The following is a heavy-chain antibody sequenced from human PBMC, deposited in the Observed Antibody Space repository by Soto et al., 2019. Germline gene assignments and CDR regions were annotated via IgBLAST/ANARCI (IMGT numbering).Heavy chain of an antibody. V-gene: IGHV3-30-3*01. CDR1: GFTFSSYA. Sequence: PGGSLRLSCAASGFTFSSYAMHWVRQAPGKGLEWVAVISYDGSNKYYADSVKGRFTISRDNSKNTLYLQMNSLRAEDTAVYYCARGSWDYGMDVWGQGTTVTVSS. D-gene: IGHD3-16*01. J-gene: IGHJ6*02. CDR3: ARGSWDYGMDV. CDR2: ISYDGSNK.